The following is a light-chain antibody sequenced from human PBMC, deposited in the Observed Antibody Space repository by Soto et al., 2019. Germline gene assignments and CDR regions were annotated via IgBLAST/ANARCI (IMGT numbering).Light chain of an antibody. Sequence: QSVLTQPASVSGSPGQPITISCTGTSSDVGGYNYVSWYQQHPGKAPKLMIYDVSNRPSGVSNRFSGSKSGNTASLTISGLQAEDEADYYCNLYTSSSKVFGTGTKVTV. CDR1: SSDVGGYNY. CDR3: NLYTSSSKV. CDR2: DVS. V-gene: IGLV2-14*01. J-gene: IGLJ1*01.